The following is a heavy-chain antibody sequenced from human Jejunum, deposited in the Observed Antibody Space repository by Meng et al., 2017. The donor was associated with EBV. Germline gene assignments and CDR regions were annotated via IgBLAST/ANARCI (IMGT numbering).Heavy chain of an antibody. Sequence: QVQLHESGPGLVKPLGALSLTCAVSGGSISSSNWWIWVRQPPGKGPEWIGEIFHIGTTNYNPTLKSRVTMSVDKSKNHFSLKLTSVTAADTAVYYCARDGGPSGSYAYWFDPWGQGTLVTVSS. J-gene: IGHJ5*02. V-gene: IGHV4-4*02. CDR2: IFHIGTT. CDR1: GGSISSSNW. D-gene: IGHD1-26*01. CDR3: ARDGGPSGSYAYWFDP.